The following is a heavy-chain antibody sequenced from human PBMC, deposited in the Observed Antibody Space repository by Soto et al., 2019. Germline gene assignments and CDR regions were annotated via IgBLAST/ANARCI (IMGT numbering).Heavy chain of an antibody. Sequence: PGGSLRLSCAASGFTFSSYEMNWVRQAPGKGLEWVSYISNSGSTIYYADSVKGRFTISRDNAKNSLYLQMNSLRAEDTAVYYCARDVGAGELPPLYYYYYGMDVWGQGTTVTVSS. V-gene: IGHV3-48*03. CDR1: GFTFSSYE. CDR2: ISNSGSTI. CDR3: ARDVGAGELPPLYYYYYGMDV. D-gene: IGHD1-26*01. J-gene: IGHJ6*02.